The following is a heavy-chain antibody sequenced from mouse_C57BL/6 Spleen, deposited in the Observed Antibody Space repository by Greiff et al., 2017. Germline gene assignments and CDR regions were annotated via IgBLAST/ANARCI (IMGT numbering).Heavy chain of an antibody. CDR1: GYSFTGYY. V-gene: IGHV1-42*01. J-gene: IGHJ4*01. Sequence: EVQLQQSGPELVKPGASVKISCKASGYSFTGYYMNWVKQSPEKSLEWIGEINPSTGGTTHNQKFKAKATLTVDKSSSTAYMQLKSLTSEDSAVYYCARRVATDAMDYWGQGTSVTVSS. D-gene: IGHD1-1*01. CDR2: INPSTGGT. CDR3: ARRVATDAMDY.